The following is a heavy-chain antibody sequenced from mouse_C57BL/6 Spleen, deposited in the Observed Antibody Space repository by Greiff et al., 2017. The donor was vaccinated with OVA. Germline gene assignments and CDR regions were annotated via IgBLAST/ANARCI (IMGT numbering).Heavy chain of an antibody. CDR1: GYTFTSYD. Sequence: VQLQQSGPELVKPGASVKLSCKASGYTFTSYDINWVKQRPGQGLEWIGWIYPRDGSTKYNEKFKGKATLTVDTSSSTAYMELHSLTSEDSAVYFWARSDYYGSSYPWFAYWGQGTLVTVSA. D-gene: IGHD1-1*01. V-gene: IGHV1-85*01. CDR2: IYPRDGST. CDR3: ARSDYYGSSYPWFAY. J-gene: IGHJ3*01.